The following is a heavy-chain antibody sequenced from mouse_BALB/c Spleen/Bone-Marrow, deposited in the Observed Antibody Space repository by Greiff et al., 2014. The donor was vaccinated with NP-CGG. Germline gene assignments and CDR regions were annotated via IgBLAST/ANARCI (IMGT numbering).Heavy chain of an antibody. CDR3: ARWEYYAMDY. J-gene: IGHJ4*01. D-gene: IGHD4-1*01. CDR2: IDPANGNT. V-gene: IGHV14-3*02. CDR1: GFNIKDTY. Sequence: SGAELAKPGASVKLSCTASGFNIKDTYMHWVRQRPEQGLGWIGRIDPANGNTKYDPKFQGKATITADTSSNTAYLQLSSLTSEDTAVYYCARWEYYAMDYWGQGTSVTVSS.